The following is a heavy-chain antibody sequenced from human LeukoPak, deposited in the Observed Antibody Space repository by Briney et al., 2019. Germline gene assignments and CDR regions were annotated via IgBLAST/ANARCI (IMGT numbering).Heavy chain of an antibody. Sequence: PGGSLRLSCAASGFTLSSYWMHWVRQAPGKGLVWVSRIDNVGTTTTYADSVKGRFTISRDIAKNTLFLQMNSLRAEDTAVYYCADLWFGELLGDYWGQGTLVIVSS. D-gene: IGHD3-10*01. CDR2: IDNVGTTT. J-gene: IGHJ4*02. CDR3: ADLWFGELLGDY. V-gene: IGHV3-74*01. CDR1: GFTLSSYW.